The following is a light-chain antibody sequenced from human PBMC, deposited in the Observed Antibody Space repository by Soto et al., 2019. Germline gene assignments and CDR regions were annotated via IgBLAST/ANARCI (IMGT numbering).Light chain of an antibody. J-gene: IGKJ2*01. CDR2: EAS. Sequence: EIVLTQSPATLSLSPGERATLSCRSSQNINNNLAWYRQAPGQPPRLLVYEASKRATGVAFRFRGSGSGTDFTLTISSLQSEDFAVYYCLQRFSWPNTFGQGTKLEIK. CDR1: QNINNN. CDR3: LQRFSWPNT. V-gene: IGKV3-11*01.